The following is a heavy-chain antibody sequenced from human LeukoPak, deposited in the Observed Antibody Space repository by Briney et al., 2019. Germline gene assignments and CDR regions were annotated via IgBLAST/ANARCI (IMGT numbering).Heavy chain of an antibody. V-gene: IGHV3-7*01. J-gene: IGHJ6*02. CDR2: INQDGGDI. Sequence: GSLRLPCSASGFALSSSWMSWVRQASGRGLEWVPSINQDGGDIHLVDSVKGRVTLSRGNAKDPGDLQMNSPRAEDTAVYHCATYINWVAGDVWGQGTTVTVSS. CDR3: ATYINWVAGDV. D-gene: IGHD1-1*01. CDR1: GFALSSSW.